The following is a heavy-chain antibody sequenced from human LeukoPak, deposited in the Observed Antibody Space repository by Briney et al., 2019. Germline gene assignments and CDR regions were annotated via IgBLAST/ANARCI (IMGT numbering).Heavy chain of an antibody. CDR3: ASRYYYDSSGYYRLAFDY. CDR1: GYTFTSHG. D-gene: IGHD3-22*01. Sequence: SVKVSCKTYGYTFTSHGISWVRQAPGQGLEWMGGIIPIFGTANYAQKFQGRVTITADESTSTAYMELSSLRSEDTAVYYCASRYYYDSSGYYRLAFDYWGQGTLVTVSS. CDR2: IIPIFGTA. J-gene: IGHJ4*02. V-gene: IGHV1-69*13.